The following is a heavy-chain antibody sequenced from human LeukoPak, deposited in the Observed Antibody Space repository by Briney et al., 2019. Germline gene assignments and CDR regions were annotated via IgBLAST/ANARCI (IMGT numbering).Heavy chain of an antibody. D-gene: IGHD1-26*01. CDR1: GDFITAYY. CDR3: ARDGSYYRDWFDP. Sequence: SETLSLTCTVSGDFITAYYWSWIRQPPGKGLEWIGSIYHSGTTYYNPSLKSRVTISVDTSENQFSLKLNSVTAADTAVYYCARDGSYYRDWFDPWGQGTLVTVS. V-gene: IGHV4-38-2*02. CDR2: IYHSGTT. J-gene: IGHJ5*02.